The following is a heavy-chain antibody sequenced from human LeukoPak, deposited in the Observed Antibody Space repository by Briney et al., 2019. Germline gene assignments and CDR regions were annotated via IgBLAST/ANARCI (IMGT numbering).Heavy chain of an antibody. Sequence: GGSLRLSCAASGFSFKNHGMHWVRQAPGKGLEWVAIIWYDGSNTYYADSVKGRFTVSRDNSKNTLYLQMNGLRAEDTAVYYCARDRTVRYFDYWGQGTLVRVSS. V-gene: IGHV3-33*01. CDR1: GFSFKNHG. CDR3: ARDRTVRYFDY. J-gene: IGHJ4*02. CDR2: IWYDGSNT.